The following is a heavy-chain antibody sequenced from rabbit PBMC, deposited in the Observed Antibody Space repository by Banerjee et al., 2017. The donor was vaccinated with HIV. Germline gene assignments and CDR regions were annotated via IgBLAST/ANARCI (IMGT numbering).Heavy chain of an antibody. CDR2: IYAGSSGST. J-gene: IGHJ6*01. V-gene: IGHV1S40*01. CDR3: TRGDGMDL. Sequence: QSLEESGGDLVKPGASLTLACTASGFTLSSYWIHWVRQAPGKGLEWIARIYAGSSGSTNYASWAKGRFTISKASSTTVTLQMTSLTAADTATYFCTRGDGMDLWGQGTLVTVS. CDR1: GFTLSSYW.